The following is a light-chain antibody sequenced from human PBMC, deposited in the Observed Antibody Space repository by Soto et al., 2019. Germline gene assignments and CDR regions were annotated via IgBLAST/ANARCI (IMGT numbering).Light chain of an antibody. CDR1: QSISTS. J-gene: IGKJ1*01. V-gene: IGKV3-15*01. CDR3: QQYSNWPQVT. CDR2: GAS. Sequence: EIVMTQSPATLSVSPGERATLSCRASQSISTSLAWYQHKPGQAPRLLISGASTRATGIPARFSGSGSGTEFTLTISSLQSEDFAVYYCQQYSNWPQVTFGQGTKV.